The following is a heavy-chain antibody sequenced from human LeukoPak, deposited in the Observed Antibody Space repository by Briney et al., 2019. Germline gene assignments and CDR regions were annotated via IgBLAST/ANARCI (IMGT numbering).Heavy chain of an antibody. V-gene: IGHV3-30*18. CDR3: AKSRSPYSMYYYMDV. D-gene: IGHD2-15*01. CDR2: ISYDGSNE. Sequence: PGGSPRLSCAASGFTFSSYGMHWVRQAPGKGLAWVSVISYDGSNEYYADSVEGRFTISRDNSKNTVYLLMNSLRAEDTAVYYCAKSRSPYSMYYYMDVWGKGTTVTVSS. J-gene: IGHJ6*03. CDR1: GFTFSSYG.